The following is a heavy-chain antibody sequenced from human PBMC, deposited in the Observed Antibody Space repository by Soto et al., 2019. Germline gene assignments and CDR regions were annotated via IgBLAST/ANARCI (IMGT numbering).Heavy chain of an antibody. D-gene: IGHD2-21*02. J-gene: IGHJ4*02. CDR1: GFAFSSYG. Sequence: QVQLVESGGGVVQPGGSLRLSCATSGFAFSSYGMHWVRQAPGKGLEWVAVVRFDAINKYYADSVKGRFTISRDNSKSMVYLQMNSLRSDATAVYYCAKLPNCGGDCYFDYWGQGTLVTVSS. CDR2: VRFDAINK. V-gene: IGHV3-30*02. CDR3: AKLPNCGGDCYFDY.